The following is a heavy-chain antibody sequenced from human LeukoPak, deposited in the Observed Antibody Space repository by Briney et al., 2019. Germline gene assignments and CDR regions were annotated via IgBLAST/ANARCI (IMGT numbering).Heavy chain of an antibody. CDR2: INHSGST. V-gene: IGHV4-34*01. J-gene: IGHJ4*02. D-gene: IGHD3-10*01. CDR1: GGSFSGYY. CDR3: ARRQTYYYGSGSLNFDY. Sequence: SETLSLTCAVYGGSFSGYYWSWIRQPPGKGLEWIGEINHSGSTNYNPSLKSRVTISVDTSENQFSLKLSSVTAADTAVYYCARRQTYYYGSGSLNFDYWGQGTLVTVSS.